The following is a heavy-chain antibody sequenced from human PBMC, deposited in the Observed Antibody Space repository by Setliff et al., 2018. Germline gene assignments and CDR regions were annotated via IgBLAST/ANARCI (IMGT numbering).Heavy chain of an antibody. J-gene: IGHJ4*02. CDR3: AGTPARGTTWLSPFDY. CDR1: GGSIINSYY. Sequence: SETLSLTCTVSGGSIINSYYWSWIRQPAGKGLEWIGLIQNTGNTNYNPSLQSRVTISMDTSKNQFSLKMTSVTAADTAMYYCAGTPARGTTWLSPFDYWGQGTLVTVSS. CDR2: IQNTGNT. V-gene: IGHV4-4*07. D-gene: IGHD5-12*01.